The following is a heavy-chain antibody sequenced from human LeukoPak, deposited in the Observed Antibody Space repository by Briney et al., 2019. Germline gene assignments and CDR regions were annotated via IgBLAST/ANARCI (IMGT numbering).Heavy chain of an antibody. V-gene: IGHV3-11*04. CDR3: AKERNLEIAVAGTIFDY. Sequence: GGSLRLSCAASGFTFSDYYMSWIRQAPGKGLEWVSYISSSGSTIYYADSVKGRFTISRDNAKNSLYLQMNSLRAEDTAVYYCAKERNLEIAVAGTIFDYWGQGTLVTVSS. D-gene: IGHD6-19*01. J-gene: IGHJ4*02. CDR2: ISSSGSTI. CDR1: GFTFSDYY.